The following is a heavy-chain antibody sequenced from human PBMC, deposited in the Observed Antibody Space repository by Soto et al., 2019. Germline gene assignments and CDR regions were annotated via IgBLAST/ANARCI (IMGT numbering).Heavy chain of an antibody. V-gene: IGHV3-30*18. CDR1: GFTFSSYG. Sequence: QVQLVESGGGVVQPGRSLRLSCAASGFTFSSYGMHWVRQAPGKGLEWVAVISYDGSNKYYADSVKGRFTISRDNSKNTLYLQMNSRRAEDTAVYYCAKEGYYYDSSGYYFYFDYWGQGTLVTVSS. J-gene: IGHJ4*02. CDR3: AKEGYYYDSSGYYFYFDY. CDR2: ISYDGSNK. D-gene: IGHD3-22*01.